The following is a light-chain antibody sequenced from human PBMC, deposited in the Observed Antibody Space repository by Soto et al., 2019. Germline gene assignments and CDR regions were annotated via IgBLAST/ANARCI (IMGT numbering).Light chain of an antibody. CDR1: QGVNSNY. Sequence: EIVLTQPPGTLSLSPGARANLSCRASQGVNSNYLAWYQQKPGQAPRLLMYAAANRATGIPDRFSGSGSGTDFTLSISRLEPEDVSVYYCQLYGRSPMYTFGQGTSLDIK. J-gene: IGKJ2*01. CDR2: AAA. CDR3: QLYGRSPMYT. V-gene: IGKV3-20*01.